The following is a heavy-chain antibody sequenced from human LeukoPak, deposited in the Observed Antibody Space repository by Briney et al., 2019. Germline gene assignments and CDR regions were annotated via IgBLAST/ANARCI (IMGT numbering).Heavy chain of an antibody. D-gene: IGHD3-22*01. V-gene: IGHV3-23*01. CDR2: ISGSGGST. CDR3: AKAIYSDNSGSADY. CDR1: GFTFNNYA. Sequence: GGSLRLSCAASGFTFNNYAMTWVRQTPGKGLEWVSGISGSGGSTYYADSVKGRFTPSRDNSKNTLYLQMNSLRAEDTAVYYCAKAIYSDNSGSADYWGQGTLVTVSS. J-gene: IGHJ4*02.